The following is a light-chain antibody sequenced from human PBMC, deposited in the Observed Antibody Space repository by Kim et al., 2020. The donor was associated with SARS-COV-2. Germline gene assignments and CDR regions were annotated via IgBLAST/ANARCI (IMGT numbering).Light chain of an antibody. CDR1: QSVVRY. Sequence: PPGERAALSCRASQSVVRYLAWYQQDPGQAPRLLIYDASNRATGIPARFSGSGSGTDFTLTISSLQPEDFAVYYCQQRRNWPPITFGQGTRLEIK. J-gene: IGKJ5*01. CDR2: DAS. CDR3: QQRRNWPPIT. V-gene: IGKV3-11*01.